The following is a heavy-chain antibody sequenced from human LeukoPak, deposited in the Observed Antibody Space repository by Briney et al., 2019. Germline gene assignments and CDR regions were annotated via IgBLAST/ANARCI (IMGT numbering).Heavy chain of an antibody. J-gene: IGHJ3*02. CDR2: INPNSGGT. Sequence: ASVKVSCKASGYTFTGYYMRWVRQAPGQGLERVGWINPNSGGTNYAQKFQGRVTMTRDTSIRTAYMELSKLRSDDTAVYCCARRIAGSSYAFDIWGQGTMVTVPS. CDR3: ARRIAGSSYAFDI. D-gene: IGHD2-21*01. V-gene: IGHV1-2*02. CDR1: GYTFTGYY.